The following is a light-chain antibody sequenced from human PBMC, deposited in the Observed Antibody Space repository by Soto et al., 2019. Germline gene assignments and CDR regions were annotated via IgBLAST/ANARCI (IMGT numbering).Light chain of an antibody. CDR1: SSDVGGYNY. Sequence: QSALTQPRSVSGSPGQSVTISCTGTSSDVGGYNYVSWYQQHPGKAPKLMIYDVSKRPSGVPDRFSGSKSGNTASLTISGLQGEDEGDYYCCSYAGNFFWAFGGGTKLTVL. J-gene: IGLJ3*02. CDR2: DVS. V-gene: IGLV2-11*01. CDR3: CSYAGNFFWA.